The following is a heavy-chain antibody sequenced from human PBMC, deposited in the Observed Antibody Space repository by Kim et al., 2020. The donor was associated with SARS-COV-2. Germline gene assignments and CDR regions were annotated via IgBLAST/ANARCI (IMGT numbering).Heavy chain of an antibody. CDR3: AVNPYGGRMAFDI. Sequence: SETLSLTCAVSGGSISSSNWWSWVRQPPGKGLEWIGEIYHSGSTNYNPSLKSRVTISVDKSKNQFSLKLSSVTAADTAVYYCAVNPYGGRMAFDIWGQGTMVTVSS. V-gene: IGHV4-4*02. D-gene: IGHD4-17*01. J-gene: IGHJ3*02. CDR1: GGSISSSNW. CDR2: IYHSGST.